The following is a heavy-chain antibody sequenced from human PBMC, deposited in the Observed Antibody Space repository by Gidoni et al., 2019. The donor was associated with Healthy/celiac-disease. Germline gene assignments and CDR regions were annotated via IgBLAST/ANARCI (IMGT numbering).Heavy chain of an antibody. CDR2: ISGSGGST. Sequence: EVQLLESGGGLVQPGGSLRPSCAASGFTFSSYAMTWVLQAPGKGLDWVSAISGSGGSTYYADSVKGRFTISRDNSKNTLYLQMNSLRAEDTAVYYCAKDGLVGCSGGSCYSGYYYYGMDVWGQGTTVTVSS. J-gene: IGHJ6*02. CDR1: GFTFSSYA. V-gene: IGHV3-23*01. D-gene: IGHD2-15*01. CDR3: AKDGLVGCSGGSCYSGYYYYGMDV.